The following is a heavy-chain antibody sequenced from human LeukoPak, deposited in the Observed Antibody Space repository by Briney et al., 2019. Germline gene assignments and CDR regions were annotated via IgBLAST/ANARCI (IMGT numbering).Heavy chain of an antibody. CDR2: INLSGGST. Sequence: ASVKVSCKASGYIFTSYYMHWVRQAPGQWLEWMGIINLSGGSTGYAQKFQGRVTMTRDTSTSTVYMELSSLRSEDTAVYYCAILRYNWNNLDPWGQGTLVTVSS. D-gene: IGHD1-1*01. J-gene: IGHJ5*02. V-gene: IGHV1-46*01. CDR1: GYIFTSYY. CDR3: AILRYNWNNLDP.